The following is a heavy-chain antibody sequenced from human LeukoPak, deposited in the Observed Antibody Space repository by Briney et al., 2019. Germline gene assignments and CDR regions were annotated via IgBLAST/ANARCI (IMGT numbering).Heavy chain of an antibody. CDR3: AKGPTVSAFGH. J-gene: IGHJ5*02. D-gene: IGHD4-17*01. Sequence: GGSLRLSSAASGFTFKNNVMSWVRQAPGKGLEWVSSIGDSDSSYGDSVKGRFIISRDDFMNTLYLQMDSLRGDDTAVYYCAKGPTVSAFGHWGQGILVTVSS. CDR2: IGDSDS. CDR1: GFTFKNNV. V-gene: IGHV3-23*01.